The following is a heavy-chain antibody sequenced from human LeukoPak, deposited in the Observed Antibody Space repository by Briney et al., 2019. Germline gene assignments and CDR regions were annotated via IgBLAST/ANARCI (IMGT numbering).Heavy chain of an antibody. Sequence: SETLSLTCAVSGGSISSSNWWSWVRQPPGKGLEWIGEINHSGRTNYNPSLKSRVTISVDTSKNQFSLKLSSVTAADTAVYYCARHGGYYYDSSGSHFDYWGQGTLVTVSS. CDR2: INHSGRT. D-gene: IGHD3-22*01. CDR3: ARHGGYYYDSSGSHFDY. J-gene: IGHJ4*02. CDR1: GGSISSSNW. V-gene: IGHV4-4*02.